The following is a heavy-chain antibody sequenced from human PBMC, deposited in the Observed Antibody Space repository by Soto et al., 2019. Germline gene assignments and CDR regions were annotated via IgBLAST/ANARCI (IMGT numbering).Heavy chain of an antibody. V-gene: IGHV4-59*08. J-gene: IGHJ4*02. CDR2: IYYSGGT. CDR1: GGSISSYY. Sequence: QVQLQESGPGLVKPSETLSLTCTVSGGSISSYYWSWIRQPPGKGLEWIGYIYYSGGTNYNPSLKTRVTISVDTSKNQFSLKLSSVTAADTAVYYCARRYGGTFEYWGQGTLVTVSS. D-gene: IGHD2-15*01. CDR3: ARRYGGTFEY.